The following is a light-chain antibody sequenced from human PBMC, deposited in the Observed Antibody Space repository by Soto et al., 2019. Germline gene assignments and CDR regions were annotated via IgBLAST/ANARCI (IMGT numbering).Light chain of an antibody. CDR2: GAS. Sequence: EIVLTQSPASLSLSPGERATLSCRASQSVDSYLVWYQQKPGQAPRLPICGASNRATGIPARFSGSGSGTDFTLTINSLEPDDFAVYYCQQRDSWPITFGQGTRLEI. V-gene: IGKV3-11*01. CDR3: QQRDSWPIT. CDR1: QSVDSY. J-gene: IGKJ5*01.